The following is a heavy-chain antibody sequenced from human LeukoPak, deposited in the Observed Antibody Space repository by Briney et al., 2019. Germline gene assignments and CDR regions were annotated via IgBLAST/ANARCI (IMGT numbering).Heavy chain of an antibody. CDR1: GGSITSSY. CDR3: ARAGIVDAFDV. D-gene: IGHD2-15*01. J-gene: IGHJ3*01. Sequence: SETLSLTCSVSGGSITSSYWNWIRQAPGKGLEWIGYIFNSGTTQYNPSLMSRVAISVDTSKNQFSLKLSSVTAADTAVYYCARAGIVDAFDVWGQGTMVTVSS. V-gene: IGHV4-59*01. CDR2: IFNSGTT.